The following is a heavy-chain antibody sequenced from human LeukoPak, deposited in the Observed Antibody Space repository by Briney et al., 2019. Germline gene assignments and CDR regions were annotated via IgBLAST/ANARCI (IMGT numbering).Heavy chain of an antibody. CDR3: ARRPAITMVRGVSDYYYGMDV. V-gene: IGHV4-34*01. CDR2: INHSGST. CDR1: GGSFSGYY. Sequence: PSETLSLTCAVYGGSFSGYYWSWIRQPPGKGLEWLGEINHSGSTNYNPSLKSRVTISVDTSKNQFSLKLSSVTAADTAVYYCARRPAITMVRGVSDYYYGMDVWGQGTTVTVSS. D-gene: IGHD3-10*01. J-gene: IGHJ6*02.